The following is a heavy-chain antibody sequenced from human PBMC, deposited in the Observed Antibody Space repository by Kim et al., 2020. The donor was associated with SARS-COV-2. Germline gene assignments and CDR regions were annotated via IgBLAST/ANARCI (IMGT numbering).Heavy chain of an antibody. CDR2: IDPSDSYT. CDR3: ARHVGDYGDIDY. Sequence: GESLKISCKGSGYSFTSYWISWVRQMPGKGLEWMGRIDPSDSYTNYSPSFQGHVTISADKSISTAYLQWSSLKASDSAMYYCARHVGDYGDIDYWGQGTLVTVSS. V-gene: IGHV5-10-1*01. CDR1: GYSFTSYW. D-gene: IGHD4-17*01. J-gene: IGHJ4*02.